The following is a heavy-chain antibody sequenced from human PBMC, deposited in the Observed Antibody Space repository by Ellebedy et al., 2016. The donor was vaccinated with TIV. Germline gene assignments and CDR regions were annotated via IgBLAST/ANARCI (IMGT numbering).Heavy chain of an antibody. D-gene: IGHD3-10*01. Sequence: GESLKISCAASGFTFSSYAMHWVRQAPDKGLEWVAIISYDGSNKYYADSVKGRFTISRDNSKNTLYLQMNSLRTADTAVYYCAREEGDFDYWGQGTLVTVSS. V-gene: IGHV3-30-3*01. CDR3: AREEGDFDY. CDR2: ISYDGSNK. CDR1: GFTFSSYA. J-gene: IGHJ4*02.